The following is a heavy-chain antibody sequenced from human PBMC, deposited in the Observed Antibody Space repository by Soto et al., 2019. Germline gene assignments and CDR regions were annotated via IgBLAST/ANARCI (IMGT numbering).Heavy chain of an antibody. CDR2: IDPSDSYT. CDR3: ASSGYDYNFDY. J-gene: IGHJ4*02. Sequence: GESLKISCKGSGYSYTSYWISWVRQMPGKGLEWMGRIDPSDSYTNYSPSFQGHVTISADKSISTAYLQWSSLKASDTAMYYCASSGYDYNFDYWGQGTLVTVSS. CDR1: GYSYTSYW. V-gene: IGHV5-10-1*01. D-gene: IGHD5-12*01.